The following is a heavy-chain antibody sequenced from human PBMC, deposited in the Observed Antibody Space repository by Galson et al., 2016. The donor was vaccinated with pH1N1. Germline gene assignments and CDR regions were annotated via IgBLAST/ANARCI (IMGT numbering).Heavy chain of an antibody. Sequence: SETLSLTCAISGGSISRSNWCWVRQSLVKGLEWIAYLYSSGTTTYNPSVASRVTISVDTPKNQFSLNLDFVTAADTAIYYCAGHLHVPGFEGIDSWGQGILVTVSS. J-gene: IGHJ4*02. CDR2: LYSSGTT. CDR3: AGHLHVPGFEGIDS. V-gene: IGHV4-59*08. D-gene: IGHD5-12*01. CDR1: GGSISRSN.